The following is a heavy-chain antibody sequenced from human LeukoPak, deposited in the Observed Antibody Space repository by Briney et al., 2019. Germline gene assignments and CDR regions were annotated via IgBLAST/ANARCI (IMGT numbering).Heavy chain of an antibody. V-gene: IGHV3-30*04. CDR2: ISYDGTKT. CDR1: GFTFSSSN. CDR3: EREWFGESN. Sequence: GRSLRLSCAPSGFTFSSSNMHWVRQSPGKGLEGVALISYDGTKTYYAESVKGRFTISRDNSKNTLFLQMNSLSAEDTAMYYCEREWFGESNWGQGTLVTVSS. J-gene: IGHJ4*02. D-gene: IGHD3-10*01.